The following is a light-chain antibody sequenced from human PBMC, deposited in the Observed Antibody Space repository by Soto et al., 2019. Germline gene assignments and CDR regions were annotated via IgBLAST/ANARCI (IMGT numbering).Light chain of an antibody. CDR2: GNN. Sequence: QLVLTQPPSVSGAPGQRVTISCTGSSSDIGAGYHVHWYQQLPGTAPKLLIYGNNNRPSGVPDRFSGSKSGTSASLAITGLQAEDEADYYCQSYDSSLSGSVFGGGTKRTVL. CDR1: SSDIGAGYH. CDR3: QSYDSSLSGSV. J-gene: IGLJ3*02. V-gene: IGLV1-40*01.